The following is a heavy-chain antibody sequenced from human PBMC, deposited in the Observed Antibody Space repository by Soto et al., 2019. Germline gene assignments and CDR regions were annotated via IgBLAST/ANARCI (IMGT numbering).Heavy chain of an antibody. CDR1: GGSISSSSYY. D-gene: IGHD3-9*01. CDR2: IYYSGST. Sequence: SGTLSLTCAVSGGSISSSSYYWGWIRQPPGKGLEWIGSIYYSGSTYYNPSLKSRVTISVDTSKNQFSLKLSSVTAEDTAVYYCARGGILPGYYLSYWGLGTLVTVS. CDR3: ARGGILPGYYLSY. J-gene: IGHJ4*02. V-gene: IGHV4-39*07.